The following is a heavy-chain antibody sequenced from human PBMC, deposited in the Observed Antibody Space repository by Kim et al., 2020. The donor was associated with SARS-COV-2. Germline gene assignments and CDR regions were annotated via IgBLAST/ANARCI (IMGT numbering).Heavy chain of an antibody. CDR3: ARVTASPPPYYYYGMDV. D-gene: IGHD2-21*02. J-gene: IGHJ6*02. Sequence: GESLKISCKGSGYSFTSYWIGWVRQMPGKGLEWMGIIYPGDSDTRYSPSFQGQVTISADKSISTAYLQWSSLKASDTAMYYCARVTASPPPYYYYGMDVWGQGTTVTVSS. V-gene: IGHV5-51*01. CDR1: GYSFTSYW. CDR2: IYPGDSDT.